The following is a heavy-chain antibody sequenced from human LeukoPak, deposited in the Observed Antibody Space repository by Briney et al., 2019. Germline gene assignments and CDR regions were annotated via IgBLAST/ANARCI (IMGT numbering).Heavy chain of an antibody. CDR1: GGSFSGYY. Sequence: PSETLSLTCAVYGGSFSGYYWSWIRQPPGKGLEWIGEINHSGSTNYNPSLKSRVTISVDTSKNQFSLKLSSVTAADTAVYYCAGRSSWYGALYYFDYWGQGTLVTASS. CDR2: INHSGST. CDR3: AGRSSWYGALYYFDY. V-gene: IGHV4-34*01. J-gene: IGHJ4*02. D-gene: IGHD6-13*01.